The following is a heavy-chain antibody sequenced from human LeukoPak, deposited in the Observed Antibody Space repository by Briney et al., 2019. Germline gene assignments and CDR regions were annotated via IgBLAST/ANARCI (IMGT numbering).Heavy chain of an antibody. D-gene: IGHD4-11*01. CDR2: TYYSGST. CDR1: GGSISSGGYY. CDR3: AREFFTVTENGYFDY. J-gene: IGHJ4*02. V-gene: IGHV4-31*03. Sequence: KPSETLSLTCTVSGGSISSGGYYWSWLRQHPGKGLEWIGYTYYSGSTYYNPSLKSRVTISVDTSKNQFSLKLSSVTAADTAVYYCAREFFTVTENGYFDYWGQGTLVTVSS.